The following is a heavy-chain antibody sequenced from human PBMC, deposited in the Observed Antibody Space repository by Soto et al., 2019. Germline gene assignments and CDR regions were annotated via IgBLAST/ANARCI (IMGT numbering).Heavy chain of an antibody. Sequence: SVKVSCKASGGTFSTYAISWVRQAPGQGLEWMGGIIPIFGTANYAQKFQGRVTITADESTSTAYMELSSLRSEDTAVYYCASSDYDILTTYYYYGMDVWGQGTTVTVSS. CDR2: IIPIFGTA. V-gene: IGHV1-69*13. D-gene: IGHD3-9*01. CDR1: GGTFSTYA. J-gene: IGHJ6*02. CDR3: ASSDYDILTTYYYYGMDV.